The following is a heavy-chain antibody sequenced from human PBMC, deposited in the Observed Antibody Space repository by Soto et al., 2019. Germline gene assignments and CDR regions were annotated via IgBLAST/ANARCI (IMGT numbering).Heavy chain of an antibody. V-gene: IGHV3-7*01. CDR3: ARDPGPNTYDY. CDR1: GFTFGSYW. Sequence: AGGSLRLSCAASGFTFGSYWMTWVRQAPGKGLEWVASIKHDGSAQYYVDSVKGRFTISRDNAKSSLYLQMDSLRAEDSAVYFCARDPGPNTYDYWGQGTLVTVSS. CDR2: IKHDGSAQ. J-gene: IGHJ4*02. D-gene: IGHD3-16*01.